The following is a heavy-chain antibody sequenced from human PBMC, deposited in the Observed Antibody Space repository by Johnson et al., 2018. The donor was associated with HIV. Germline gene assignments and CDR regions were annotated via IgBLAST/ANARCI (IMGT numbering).Heavy chain of an antibody. Sequence: MQLVESGGGVVQPGRSLRLSCAASGFTFSSYAMHWVRQAPGKGLEWVGRIKSKTDGGTTDYAAPVTGRFTISRDDSKNTLYLQMNSLKTEDTAVYYCTTDQLQQLVHDAFDIWGQGTMVIVSS. CDR2: IKSKTDGGTT. J-gene: IGHJ3*02. CDR3: TTDQLQQLVHDAFDI. V-gene: IGHV3-15*01. CDR1: GFTFSSYA. D-gene: IGHD6-13*01.